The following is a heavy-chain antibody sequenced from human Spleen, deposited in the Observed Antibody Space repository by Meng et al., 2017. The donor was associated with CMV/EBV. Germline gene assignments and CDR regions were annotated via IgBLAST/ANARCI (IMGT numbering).Heavy chain of an antibody. J-gene: IGHJ4*02. CDR2: ISSSRSYI. D-gene: IGHD3-10*01. V-gene: IGHV3-21*01. Sequence: GGSLRLSCAASGFTFSTSAMNWVRQAPGKGLEWVSSISSSRSYIYYADAVKGRFTISRDNAKNSLYLQMNSLRAEDTAVYYCARGSNYGFHWGQGTLVTVSS. CDR3: ARGSNYGFH. CDR1: GFTFSTSA.